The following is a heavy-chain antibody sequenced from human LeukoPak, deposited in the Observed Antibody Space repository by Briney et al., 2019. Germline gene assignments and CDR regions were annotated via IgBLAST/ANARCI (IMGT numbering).Heavy chain of an antibody. J-gene: IGHJ3*02. V-gene: IGHV1-69*05. Sequence: SVKVSCKASGGTFSSYAISWVRQAPGQGLEWMGGIIPIFGTANYAQKFQGRVTITTDESTSTAYMELSSLRSEDTAVYYCAREGSGSYDSPPFTFDIWGQGTMVTVSS. CDR3: AREGSGSYDSPPFTFDI. CDR2: IIPIFGTA. CDR1: GGTFSSYA. D-gene: IGHD3-10*01.